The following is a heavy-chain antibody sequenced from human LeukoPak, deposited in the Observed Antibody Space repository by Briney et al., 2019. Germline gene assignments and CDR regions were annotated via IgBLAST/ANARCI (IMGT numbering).Heavy chain of an antibody. CDR3: ARGESLTVTTDYFDY. CDR1: GGSFSGYY. Sequence: PSETLSLTCAVYGGSFSGYYWSWIRQPPGKGLEWIGEINHSGSTNYNPSLKSRVTISVDTSKNQFSLKLSSVTAADTAVYYCARGESLTVTTDYFDYWGQGTLVTVSS. CDR2: INHSGST. D-gene: IGHD4-17*01. V-gene: IGHV4-34*01. J-gene: IGHJ4*02.